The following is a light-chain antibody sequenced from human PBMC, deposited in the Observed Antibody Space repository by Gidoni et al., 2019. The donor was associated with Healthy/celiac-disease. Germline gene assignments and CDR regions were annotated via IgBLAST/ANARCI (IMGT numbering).Light chain of an antibody. V-gene: IGKV3-20*01. J-gene: IGKJ1*01. CDR2: GAS. Sequence: EIVFTQSPRTLSLSPGERATLACRASQCVSSSYLAWYQQKPGQAPRLLIYGASSRATGIPDRFSGSGSGTDFTLTISRLEPEDFAVYYCQQYGSTLTWTFGQGTKVEIK. CDR1: QCVSSSY. CDR3: QQYGSTLTWT.